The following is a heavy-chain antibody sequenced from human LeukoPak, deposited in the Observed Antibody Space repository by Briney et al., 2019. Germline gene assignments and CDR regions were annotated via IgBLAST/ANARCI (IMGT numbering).Heavy chain of an antibody. CDR2: ISSSSSYI. D-gene: IGHD3-16*01. CDR3: GRVPSDYVWGITMDV. Sequence: PGGSLRLSCTASGFTFSSHSMNWVRQAPGKGLEWVSFISSSSSYIYYADSVKGRFTISRDNAKNSLYLQMKSLRAEDTAVYYCGRVPSDYVWGITMDVWGQGTTVTV. CDR1: GFTFSSHS. J-gene: IGHJ6*02. V-gene: IGHV3-21*01.